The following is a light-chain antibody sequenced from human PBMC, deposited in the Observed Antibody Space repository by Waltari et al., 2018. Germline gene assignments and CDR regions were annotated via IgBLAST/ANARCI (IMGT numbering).Light chain of an antibody. CDR3: QQYNNWPLT. CDR2: GAS. J-gene: IGKJ4*01. CDR1: QSISSS. Sequence: EIVMTQSPATLSLSPGERATLSCRASQSISSSLAWYQQKPGQAPRRLIYGASTRATGIPARFSGSGSGTEFTLTISSLQSEDFAVYYCQQYNNWPLTFGGGTKVEIK. V-gene: IGKV3-15*01.